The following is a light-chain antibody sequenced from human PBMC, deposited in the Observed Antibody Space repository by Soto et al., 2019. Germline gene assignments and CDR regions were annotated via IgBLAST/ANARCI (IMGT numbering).Light chain of an antibody. Sequence: QSALTQPPSASGSPGQSVTISCTGTKNDIGVYDFVSWYQHHPGKAPRLIIYEVVQRPSGVPDRFSGSKSGDTASLTISGLQADDEAEYFCISYKTDDTFVFGSGTKLTVL. CDR2: EVV. J-gene: IGLJ1*01. V-gene: IGLV2-8*01. CDR3: ISYKTDDTFV. CDR1: KNDIGVYDF.